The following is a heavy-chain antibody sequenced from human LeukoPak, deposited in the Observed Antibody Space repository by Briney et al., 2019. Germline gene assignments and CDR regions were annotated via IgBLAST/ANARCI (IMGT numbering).Heavy chain of an antibody. Sequence: XXXXIPIXXXXTYAQKFQGRVTITADESTSKAYMELSSLRSEDTAVYYCARGASGLRYFDWLIYMRDAFDIWGQGTMVTVSS. J-gene: IGHJ3*02. CDR3: ARGASGLRYFDWLIYMRDAFDI. V-gene: IGHV1-69*01. CDR2: XIPIXXXX. D-gene: IGHD3-9*01.